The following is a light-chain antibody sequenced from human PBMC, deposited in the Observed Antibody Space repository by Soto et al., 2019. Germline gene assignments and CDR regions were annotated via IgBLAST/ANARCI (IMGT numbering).Light chain of an antibody. CDR2: GAS. J-gene: IGKJ1*01. Sequence: DIQMTQSPSTLSASVGDRVTITCRASQSISSWLAWYQQKPGKAPKLLIYGASSLPSGVPSRFSGSGSGTEFTITISSLQPDDSATYYCQQYNSYSRAFGQGTKVEIK. CDR1: QSISSW. V-gene: IGKV1-5*01. CDR3: QQYNSYSRA.